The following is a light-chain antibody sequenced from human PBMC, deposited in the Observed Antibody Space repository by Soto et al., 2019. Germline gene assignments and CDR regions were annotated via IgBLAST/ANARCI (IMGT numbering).Light chain of an antibody. J-gene: IGKJ1*01. CDR1: ESLVHSDGKTY. CDR3: MQASQLRT. Sequence: IVLTQTPLSSAVTLGQPASFSCESSESLVHSDGKTYLGWLHLRPGQPPRLLIYQISKRPPGVPDRFSGSGAGTNFTLKISRVEPEDVGIFYCMQASQLRTFGKGTKVDIK. V-gene: IGKV2-24*01. CDR2: QIS.